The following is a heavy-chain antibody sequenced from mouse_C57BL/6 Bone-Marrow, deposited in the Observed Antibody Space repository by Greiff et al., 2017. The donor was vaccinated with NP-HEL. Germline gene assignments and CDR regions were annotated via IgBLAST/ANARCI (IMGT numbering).Heavy chain of an antibody. CDR1: GYTFTSYW. CDR2: IDPSDSYP. CDR3: ARGGAGWLLRGYAMDY. D-gene: IGHD2-3*01. Sequence: VQLQQPGAELVMPGASVKLSCKASGYTFTSYWMHWVKQRPGQGLEWIGEIDPSDSYPNYTQKFKGKSTLTVDKSSSTAYMQLSSLTSEDSAVYYCARGGAGWLLRGYAMDYWGQGTSVTVSS. V-gene: IGHV1-69*01. J-gene: IGHJ4*01.